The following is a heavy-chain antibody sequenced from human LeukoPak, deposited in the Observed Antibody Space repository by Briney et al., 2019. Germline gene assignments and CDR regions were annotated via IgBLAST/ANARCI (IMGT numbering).Heavy chain of an antibody. CDR2: ISGSASST. CDR3: AKAKITLIVVANPNSGALDI. D-gene: IGHD3-22*01. Sequence: PGGSKRLCCAASGFTFRVYAMTWVRQAPGKGLEWVSGISGSASSTYSADSVKGRFTISRDNSNNTLYLQMNSLRAEDTALYYCAKAKITLIVVANPNSGALDIWGQGTMVTVSS. V-gene: IGHV3-23*01. CDR1: GFTFRVYA. J-gene: IGHJ3*02.